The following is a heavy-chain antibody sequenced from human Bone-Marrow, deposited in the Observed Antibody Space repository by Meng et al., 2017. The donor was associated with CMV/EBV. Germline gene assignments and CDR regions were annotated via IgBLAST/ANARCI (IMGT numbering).Heavy chain of an antibody. D-gene: IGHD2-8*02. CDR1: GFTFSSSW. J-gene: IGHJ5*02. CDR2: INSDGSST. CDR3: ASAKHGGVIASYNRFDP. Sequence: GGSLRLSCAASGFTFSSSWMHWVRQAPGKGLVWVSRINSDGSSTTYADSVEGRFTISRDNANKTLYLQMNGLRAEDTAVYYCASAKHGGVIASYNRFDPWGQGTLVTVSS. V-gene: IGHV3-74*01.